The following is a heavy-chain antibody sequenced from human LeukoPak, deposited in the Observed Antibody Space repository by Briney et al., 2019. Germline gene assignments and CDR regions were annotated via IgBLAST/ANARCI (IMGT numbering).Heavy chain of an antibody. D-gene: IGHD6-13*01. CDR3: ARDISYSSSWTDYFDY. CDR1: GYTFTGYY. Sequence: ASVKVSCKASGYTFTGYYMHWVRQAPGQGLEWMGWINPNSGGTNYAQEFQGRVTMTRDTSISTAYMELSRLRSDDTAVYYCARDISYSSSWTDYFDYRGQGTLVTVSS. CDR2: INPNSGGT. V-gene: IGHV1-2*02. J-gene: IGHJ4*02.